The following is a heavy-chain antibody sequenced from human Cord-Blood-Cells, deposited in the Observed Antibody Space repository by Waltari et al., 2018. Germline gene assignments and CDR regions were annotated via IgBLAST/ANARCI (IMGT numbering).Heavy chain of an antibody. CDR2: ISYDGSNK. Sequence: QVQLVESGGGGVQPGRCLRLACAASGVSFSSYAMHWVRQAPGKGLEWVAVISYDGSNKYYADSVKGRFTISRDNSKNTLYLQMNSLRAEDTAVYYCARDRVPGEGVFDYWGQGTLVTVSS. D-gene: IGHD1-26*01. V-gene: IGHV3-30*04. J-gene: IGHJ4*02. CDR3: ARDRVPGEGVFDY. CDR1: GVSFSSYA.